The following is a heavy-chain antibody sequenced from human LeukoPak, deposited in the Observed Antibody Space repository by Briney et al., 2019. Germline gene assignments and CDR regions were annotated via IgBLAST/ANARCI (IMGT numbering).Heavy chain of an antibody. Sequence: PSETLSLTCTVSGDSINSLDLWSWVRQPPGKGLEWIGEMYLSGTTHSNPSVKSRVTISIDKSKNQFFLNLSSVTAADTAVCYCAGRDANVDIVPTLFPFDYWGQGTLVTVSS. J-gene: IGHJ4*02. CDR2: MYLSGTT. CDR1: GDSINSLDL. CDR3: AGRDANVDIVPTLFPFDY. V-gene: IGHV4-4*02. D-gene: IGHD5-12*01.